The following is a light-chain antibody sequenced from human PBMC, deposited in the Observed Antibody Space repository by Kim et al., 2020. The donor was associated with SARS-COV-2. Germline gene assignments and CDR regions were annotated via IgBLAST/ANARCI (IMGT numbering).Light chain of an antibody. CDR2: QDS. CDR1: KLGDKY. V-gene: IGLV3-1*01. CDR3: QAWDSSTYV. Sequence: SLSPGQTARITCSGDKLGDKYACWYQQKPGQSPVLVIYQDSKRPSGIPERFSGSNSGNTATLTISGTQAMDEADYYCQAWDSSTYVFGTGTKVTVL. J-gene: IGLJ1*01.